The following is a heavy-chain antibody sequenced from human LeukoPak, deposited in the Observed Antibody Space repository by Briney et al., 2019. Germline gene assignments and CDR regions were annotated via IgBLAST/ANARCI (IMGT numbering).Heavy chain of an antibody. Sequence: GGALRLYCAASGFTFSSYNMNWVRQAPGKGLEWVSSISSSSNYIYYADSVKGRFTISRDSSKNTLYLQMNSLRAGDTALYYCATVNYHSGNGYWGQGTLVTVSS. CDR3: ATVNYHSGNGY. V-gene: IGHV3-21*04. D-gene: IGHD4-11*01. CDR2: ISSSSNYI. CDR1: GFTFSSYN. J-gene: IGHJ4*02.